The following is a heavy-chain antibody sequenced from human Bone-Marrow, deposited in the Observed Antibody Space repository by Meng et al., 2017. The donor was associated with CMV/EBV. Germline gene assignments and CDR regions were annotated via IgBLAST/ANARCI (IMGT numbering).Heavy chain of an antibody. V-gene: IGHV4-39*07. CDR3: ARIGYNWNLFDY. CDR1: GASISGSNYY. Sequence: SETLSLTCAVSGASISGSNYYWGWIRQPPGKGLEWIASIYYSGSTYYNPSLKSRVTISVDTSKNQFSLKLTSGTAADTAVYYCARIGYNWNLFDYWGQGTLVTVSS. D-gene: IGHD1-20*01. J-gene: IGHJ4*02. CDR2: IYYSGST.